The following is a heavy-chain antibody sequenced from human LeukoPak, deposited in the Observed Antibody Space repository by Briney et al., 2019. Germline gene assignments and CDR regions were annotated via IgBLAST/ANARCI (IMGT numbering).Heavy chain of an antibody. D-gene: IGHD6-19*01. J-gene: IGHJ4*02. CDR3: ATLSSDWHSFDY. CDR1: GGSITSSRYY. CDR2: IYYSGST. V-gene: IGHV4-39*07. Sequence: SETLSLTCTVSGGSITSSRYYWTWIRQPPGKGLEYIGSIYYSGSTYYNPSLKSRLTISLDTSKNQFSLKLNFMTAADTVVYYCATLSSDWHSFDYWGQGTLVTVSS.